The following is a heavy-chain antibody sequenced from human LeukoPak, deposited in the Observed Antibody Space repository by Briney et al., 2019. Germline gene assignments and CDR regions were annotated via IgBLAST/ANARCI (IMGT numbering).Heavy chain of an antibody. J-gene: IGHJ5*02. CDR1: GYTFTSYG. V-gene: IGHV1-18*01. D-gene: IGHD3-3*01. CDR2: ISAYNGNT. CDR3: ARDPTIFGVVTWFDP. Sequence: ASVKVSCKASGYTFTSYGISWVRQAPGQGLEWMGWISAYNGNTNYAQKLQGRVTMTTDTSTSTAYVELRSLRSDDTVVYYCARDPTIFGVVTWFDPWGQGTLVTVSS.